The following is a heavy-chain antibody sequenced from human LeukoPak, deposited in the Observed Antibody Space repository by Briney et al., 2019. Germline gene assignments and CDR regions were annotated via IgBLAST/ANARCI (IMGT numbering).Heavy chain of an antibody. V-gene: IGHV4-59*08. CDR3: ARGSGAPTLTPVYP. CDR1: GLSINNYY. J-gene: IGHJ5*02. CDR2: IYDFGTT. D-gene: IGHD5-24*01. Sequence: ASETLSLTCTVSGLSINNYYWSWIRQYPGKGLEGMGGIYDFGTTNYNHPLKRRVTISVETSKKQFSLKLSSVTTAETAVYYCARGSGAPTLTPVYPWGGGTQVTVSS.